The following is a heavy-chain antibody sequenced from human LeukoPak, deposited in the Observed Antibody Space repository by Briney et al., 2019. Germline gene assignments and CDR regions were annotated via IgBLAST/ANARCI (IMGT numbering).Heavy chain of an antibody. V-gene: IGHV4-38-2*01. J-gene: IGHJ4*02. CDR3: ARLLDYYDSSGYYYFDY. Sequence: SETLSLTCAVSGYSISSGYYWGWIRPPPGKGLEWTGSIHHSGSTYYNPSLKSRVTISVDTSKNQFSLKLSSVTAADTAVYYCARLLDYYDSSGYYYFDYWGQGTLVTVSS. D-gene: IGHD3-22*01. CDR1: GYSISSGYY. CDR2: IHHSGST.